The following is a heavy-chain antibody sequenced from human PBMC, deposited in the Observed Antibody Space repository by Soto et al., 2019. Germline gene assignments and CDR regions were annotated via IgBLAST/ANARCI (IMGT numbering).Heavy chain of an antibody. CDR2: INSDGTNT. CDR1: GFTFNSYW. D-gene: IGHD1-26*01. V-gene: IGHV3-74*01. CDR3: ARRHGTYNIDY. Sequence: GSLRLSCSASGFTFNSYWMHWVRQAPGKGLVWVSRINSDGTNTNYADSVKGRFTISRDNAKNTLYLQMNSLRAEDTAVYYCARRHGTYNIDYWGQGALVTVSS. J-gene: IGHJ4*02.